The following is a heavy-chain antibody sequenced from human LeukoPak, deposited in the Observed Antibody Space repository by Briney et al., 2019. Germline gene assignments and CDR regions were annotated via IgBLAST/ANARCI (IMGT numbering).Heavy chain of an antibody. CDR1: GFTFSSYA. D-gene: IGHD6-19*01. Sequence: GGSLRLSCAASGFTFSSYAMSWVRQAPGKGLEWVSAISGSGSTIYYADSVKGRFTISRDIAKNSLYLQMNSLRAEDTAVYYCARDIEVAGTAFFDYWGQGTLVTVSS. V-gene: IGHV3-23*01. CDR3: ARDIEVAGTAFFDY. J-gene: IGHJ4*02. CDR2: ISGSGSTI.